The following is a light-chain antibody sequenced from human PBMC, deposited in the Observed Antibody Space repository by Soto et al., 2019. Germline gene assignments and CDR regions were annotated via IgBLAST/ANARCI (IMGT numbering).Light chain of an antibody. CDR1: QSVSSY. CDR3: QQRSNWPWT. CDR2: DAS. V-gene: IGKV3-11*01. Sequence: EIVLTQSPSTLSLSPGERATVSCWASQSVSSYLAWYQHKPGQAPRLLIYDASNRATGIPARFSGSGSGTDFTLTISSLETEDFAVYYCQQRSNWPWTFGQGTKV. J-gene: IGKJ1*01.